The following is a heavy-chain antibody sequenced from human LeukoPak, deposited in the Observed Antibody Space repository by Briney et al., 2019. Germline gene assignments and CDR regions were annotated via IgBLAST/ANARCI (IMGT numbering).Heavy chain of an antibody. CDR2: IYYSVNT. J-gene: IGHJ3*01. V-gene: IGHV4-38-2*02. CDR1: GYSISSGYY. Sequence: SETLSLTCTVSGYSISSGYYWGWIRQPPGKGLEWIGTIYYSVNTYYNPSLKSRVTISVDTSKNQFSLKLSSVTAADTAVYYCASRSFYDSSGYYSPWGQGTMVTVSS. D-gene: IGHD3-22*01. CDR3: ASRSFYDSSGYYSP.